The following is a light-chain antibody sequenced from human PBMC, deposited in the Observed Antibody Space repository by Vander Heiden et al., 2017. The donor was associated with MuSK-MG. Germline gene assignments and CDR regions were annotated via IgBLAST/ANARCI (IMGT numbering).Light chain of an antibody. J-gene: IGKJ1*01. CDR2: AAS. Sequence: DTQMTQSPSSLPASVGDRVTITCRASQSISSYLDWYQQKPGKAPKLLIYAASSLQSGVPSRLSGSGSETDFTLTISRLQPEDFATYYCQQSHSTPRTFGQGTKVEIK. CDR1: QSISSY. CDR3: QQSHSTPRT. V-gene: IGKV1-39*01.